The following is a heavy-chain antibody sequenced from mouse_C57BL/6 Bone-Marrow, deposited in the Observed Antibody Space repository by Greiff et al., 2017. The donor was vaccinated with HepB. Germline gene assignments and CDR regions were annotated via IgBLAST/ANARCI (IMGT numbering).Heavy chain of an antibody. CDR3: ARGGYGSWYFDV. V-gene: IGHV3-6*01. J-gene: IGHJ1*03. CDR1: GYSITSGYY. D-gene: IGHD1-1*01. CDR2: ISYDGSN. Sequence: DVKLQESGPGLVKPSQSLSLTCSVTGYSITSGYYWNWIRQFPGNKLEWMGYISYDGSNNYNPSLKNRISITRDTSKNQFFLKLNSVTTEDTATYYCARGGYGSWYFDVWGTGTTVTVSS.